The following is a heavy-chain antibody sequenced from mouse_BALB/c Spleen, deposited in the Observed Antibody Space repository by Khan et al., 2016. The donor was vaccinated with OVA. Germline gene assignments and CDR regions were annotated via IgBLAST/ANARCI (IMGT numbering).Heavy chain of an antibody. CDR2: ISGGGSYT. J-gene: IGHJ3*01. V-gene: IGHV5-9-2*01. CDR3: ARLGSAWFAY. Sequence: EVELVESGGGLVKPGGSLKLSCAASGFTFSSYGVSWVHQTPEKRLEWVATISGGGSYTYYSDSVKGRFTISRDNAKNNLYLQMSSLRSEDTALYYCARLGSAWFAYWGQGTLVTVSA. CDR1: GFTFSSYG.